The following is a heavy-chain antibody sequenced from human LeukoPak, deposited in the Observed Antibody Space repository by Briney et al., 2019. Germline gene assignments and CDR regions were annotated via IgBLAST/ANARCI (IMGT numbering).Heavy chain of an antibody. CDR2: LYYAGST. V-gene: IGHV4-39*01. CDR1: GGSISSTSHY. CDR3: ARLDGYTNGWKYFQL. D-gene: IGHD6-19*01. J-gene: IGHJ1*01. Sequence: SETLSLTCTVSGGSISSTSHYWGWIRQPPGKGLEWIGSLYYAGSTFYNPSLKSRVTISVDASRNQFSLKLSSVTAADTAVYYCARLDGYTNGWKYFQLWGQGTLVTVSA.